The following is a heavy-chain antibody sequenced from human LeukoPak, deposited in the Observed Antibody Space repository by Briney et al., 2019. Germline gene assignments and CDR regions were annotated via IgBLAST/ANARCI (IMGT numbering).Heavy chain of an antibody. Sequence: PGGSLRLSCAASGFTFSSYPMHWVRQAPGKGLEWVAVISNDGSNKDYVDSVKGRFTISRDNSKNTLYLQMNSLRTEDTAVYYCAREGASGWYPYWGEGTLVTASS. CDR1: GFTFSSYP. J-gene: IGHJ4*02. CDR3: AREGASGWYPY. V-gene: IGHV3-30*04. D-gene: IGHD6-19*01. CDR2: ISNDGSNK.